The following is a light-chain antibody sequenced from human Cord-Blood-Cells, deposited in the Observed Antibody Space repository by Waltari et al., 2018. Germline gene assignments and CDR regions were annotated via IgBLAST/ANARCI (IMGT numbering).Light chain of an antibody. CDR2: DVS. J-gene: IGLJ3*02. Sequence: QSALTQPASVSGSPGQAITISCTGTSSDVGGYNYVSWYQQHPGKAPKHMIYDVSKRPSGVSNRFSGSKSGNTVSLTISGLQAEDEADYYCSSYTSSSTWVFGGGTKLTVL. CDR1: SSDVGGYNY. CDR3: SSYTSSSTWV. V-gene: IGLV2-14*01.